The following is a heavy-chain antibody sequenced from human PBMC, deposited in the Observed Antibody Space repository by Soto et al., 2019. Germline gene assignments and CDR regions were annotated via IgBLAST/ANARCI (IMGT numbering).Heavy chain of an antibody. CDR1: GGPISSYY. D-gene: IGHD3-22*01. V-gene: IGHV4-59*08. J-gene: IGHJ4*02. Sequence: PSKPLSLTCTVSGGPISSYYGGCFRQPPGKGLEWIGYIYYSGSTTYHPSLKRRVTISVDTSKNQFSRSLTSVTAADTAVYYCARLGGYYQAFDQWGQGSLVTVS. CDR2: IYYSGST. CDR3: ARLGGYYQAFDQ.